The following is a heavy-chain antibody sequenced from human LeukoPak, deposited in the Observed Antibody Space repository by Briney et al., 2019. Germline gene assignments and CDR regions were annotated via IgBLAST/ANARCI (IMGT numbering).Heavy chain of an antibody. D-gene: IGHD3-22*01. Sequence: PSQTLSLTCTVSGGSISSGDYYWSWIRQPPGKGLEWIAYMYYSGSTYSNPSLKRRVTMSADTTKNQLSLKLSSVTAADTAVYYCARPYYYDSRIDPWGQGILVTVSS. CDR1: GGSISSGDYY. J-gene: IGHJ5*02. CDR3: ARPYYYDSRIDP. CDR2: MYYSGST. V-gene: IGHV4-30-4*01.